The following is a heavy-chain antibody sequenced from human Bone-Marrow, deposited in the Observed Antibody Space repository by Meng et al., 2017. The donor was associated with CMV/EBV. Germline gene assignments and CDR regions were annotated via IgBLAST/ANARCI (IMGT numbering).Heavy chain of an antibody. J-gene: IGHJ4*02. CDR1: GSISSGGYY. D-gene: IGHD3-3*01. V-gene: IGHV4-31*02. CDR3: ARVGDFWSGYYEYFDY. Sequence: GSISSGGYYWSWISQHPGKGLEWIGYIYYSGSTYYNPSLKSRVTISVDTSKNQFSLKLSSVTAADTAVYYCARVGDFWSGYYEYFDYWGQGTLVTVSS. CDR2: IYYSGST.